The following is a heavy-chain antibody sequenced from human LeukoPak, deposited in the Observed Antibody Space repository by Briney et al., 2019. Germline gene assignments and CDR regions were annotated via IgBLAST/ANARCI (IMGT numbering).Heavy chain of an antibody. V-gene: IGHV4-39*07. Sequence: PSETLSLTCTVSGGSISSSSYYWAWIRQPPGKGLEWIGSIYYSGSTYYNPSLKSRVSIFEDTSKNQFSLKLSSVTAADTAVYYCARDPSTYYMDVWGKGTTVTVSS. J-gene: IGHJ6*03. CDR2: IYYSGST. CDR3: ARDPSTYYMDV. D-gene: IGHD2-2*01. CDR1: GGSISSSSYY.